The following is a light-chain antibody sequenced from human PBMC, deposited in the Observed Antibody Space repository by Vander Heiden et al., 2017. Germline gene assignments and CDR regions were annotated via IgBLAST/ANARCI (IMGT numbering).Light chain of an antibody. V-gene: IGLV3-21*02. CDR3: QVWDSNSDHLVV. CDR2: DDT. J-gene: IGLJ2*01. Sequence: SYVLTQAPSASVAPGQTARITWGGNSIEDKRVHWYQQKPGQAPVLVVYDDTDRPSGIPDRFSGSNSGNTATLTITRVEAGDEADFYCQVWDSNSDHLVVFGGGTKLTVL. CDR1: SIEDKR.